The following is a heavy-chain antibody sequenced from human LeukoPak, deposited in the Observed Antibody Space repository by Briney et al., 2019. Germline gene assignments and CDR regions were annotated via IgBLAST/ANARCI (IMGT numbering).Heavy chain of an antibody. J-gene: IGHJ3*02. V-gene: IGHV4-59*01. CDR2: IYHTGST. CDR3: ARGGILGDAFDI. Sequence: ASETLSLTCTVSGGSISTYYWSWIRQPPGKGLEWIGYIYHTGSTNYNPSLKSRLTMSVDTSKNQFSLKLSSVTAADTAVYYFARGGILGDAFDIWGQGTMVTVSS. D-gene: IGHD1-26*01. CDR1: GGSISTYY.